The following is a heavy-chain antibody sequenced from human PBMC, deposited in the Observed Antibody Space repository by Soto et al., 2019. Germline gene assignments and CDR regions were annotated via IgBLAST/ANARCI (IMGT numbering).Heavy chain of an antibody. J-gene: IGHJ4*02. CDR3: AKGPPYYYDSRVDY. V-gene: IGHV3-30*18. D-gene: IGHD3-22*01. Sequence: GGSLRLSCAASGFTFSSYGMHWVRQAPGKGLEWVAVISYDGSNKYYADSVKGRFTIPRDNSKNTLYLQMNSLRAEDTAVYYCAKGPPYYYDSRVDYWGQGTLVTVSS. CDR2: ISYDGSNK. CDR1: GFTFSSYG.